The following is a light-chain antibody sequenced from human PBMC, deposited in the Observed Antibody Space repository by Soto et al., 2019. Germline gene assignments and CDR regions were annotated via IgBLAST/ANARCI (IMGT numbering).Light chain of an antibody. CDR3: QQVDSFPLS. J-gene: IGKJ4*01. V-gene: IGKV1-12*01. CDR1: QGISGW. Sequence: IQVPQSPSSVSASVGDRVTITCRASQGISGWLAWYQQKPGKAPKLLIYAASSLQSEVPSRFSGSGSGTEFTLTIASLQPEDFATYYCQQVDSFPLSFGGGTKVDIK. CDR2: AAS.